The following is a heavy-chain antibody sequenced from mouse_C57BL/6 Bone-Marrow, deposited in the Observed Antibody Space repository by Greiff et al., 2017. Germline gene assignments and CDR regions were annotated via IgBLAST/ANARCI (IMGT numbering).Heavy chain of an antibody. Sequence: VQLQQSGPELVKPGASVKIPCKASGYTFTDYNMDWVKQSHGKSLEWIGDSNPNNGGTIYNQKFKGKATLTVDKSSSTAYMELRSLTSEDTAVYYCARRGNYDYLYYYAMDYWGQGTSVTVSS. CDR3: ARRGNYDYLYYYAMDY. J-gene: IGHJ4*01. CDR2: SNPNNGGT. CDR1: GYTFTDYN. V-gene: IGHV1-18*01. D-gene: IGHD2-4*01.